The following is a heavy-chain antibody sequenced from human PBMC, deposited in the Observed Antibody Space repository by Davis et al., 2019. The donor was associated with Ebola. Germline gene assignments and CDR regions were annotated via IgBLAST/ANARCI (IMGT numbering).Heavy chain of an antibody. V-gene: IGHV4-39*01. J-gene: IGHJ4*02. CDR2: IYYTGST. CDR3: ARHDLVVTALFDY. CDR1: GGSISSSSYY. Sequence: GSLRLSCTVSGGSISSSSYYWGWIRQPPGKGLEWIGSIYYTGSTYYNPSLKSRVTISVDTSKNQFSLKLNSVTAADTAVYFCARHDLVVTALFDYWGQGTLVTVSS. D-gene: IGHD2-21*02.